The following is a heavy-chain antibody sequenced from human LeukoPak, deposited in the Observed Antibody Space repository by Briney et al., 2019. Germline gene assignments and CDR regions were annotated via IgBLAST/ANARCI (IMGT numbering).Heavy chain of an antibody. CDR2: IYPGDSDT. V-gene: IGHV5-51*01. CDR1: GYSFTSYW. D-gene: IGHD1-20*01. Sequence: GESLKISWKGSGYSFTSYWIGWVRQMPGKGLEWMGIIYPGDSDTRYSPSFQGQVTISADKSISTAYLQWSSLKASDTAMYYCARHHYNWNDVGSTFDYWGQGTLVTVSS. CDR3: ARHHYNWNDVGSTFDY. J-gene: IGHJ4*02.